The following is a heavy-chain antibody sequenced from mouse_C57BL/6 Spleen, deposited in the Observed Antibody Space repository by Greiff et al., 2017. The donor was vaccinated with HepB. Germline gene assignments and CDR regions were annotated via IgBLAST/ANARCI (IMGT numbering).Heavy chain of an antibody. CDR1: GFTFSDYG. J-gene: IGHJ4*01. CDR2: ISSGSSTI. Sequence: DVHLVESGGGLVKPGGSLKLSCAASGFTFSDYGMHWVRQAPEKGLEWVAYISSGSSTIYYADTVKGRFTISRDNAKNTLFLQMTSLRYEDTAMYYCARRSNYYYAMDYWGQGTSVTVSS. V-gene: IGHV5-17*01. CDR3: ARRSNYYYAMDY. D-gene: IGHD2-5*01.